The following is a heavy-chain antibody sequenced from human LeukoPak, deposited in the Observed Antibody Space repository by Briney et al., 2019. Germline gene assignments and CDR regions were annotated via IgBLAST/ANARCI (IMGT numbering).Heavy chain of an antibody. CDR3: AGSTHGWLPGSRDY. J-gene: IGHJ4*02. V-gene: IGHV4-31*03. CDR1: GGSISSGGYY. CDR2: IYYSGST. D-gene: IGHD5-24*01. Sequence: SETLSLTCTVSGGSISSGGYYWRWIRQHPGKGLEWIGYIYYSGSTYYNPSLKSRVTISVDTSKNQFSLKLSSVTAADTAVYYCAGSTHGWLPGSRDYWGQGTLVTVSS.